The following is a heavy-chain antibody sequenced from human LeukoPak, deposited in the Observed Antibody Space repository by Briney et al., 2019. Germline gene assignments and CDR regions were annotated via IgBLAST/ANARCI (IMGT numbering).Heavy chain of an antibody. CDR3: AREPGFDSSGYLNWFDP. CDR2: ISYSGST. CDR1: GGSISSYS. J-gene: IGHJ5*02. V-gene: IGHV4-59*01. D-gene: IGHD3-22*01. Sequence: SETLSLTCTVSGGSISSYSWNWIRQPPGKGLEWIACISYSGSTKYNPSLKSRVTISVDTSKNQLSLKLSSVTAADTAVYYCAREPGFDSSGYLNWFDPWGQGTLVTVSS.